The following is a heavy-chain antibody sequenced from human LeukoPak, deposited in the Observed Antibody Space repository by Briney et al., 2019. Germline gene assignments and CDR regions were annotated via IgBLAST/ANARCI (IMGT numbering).Heavy chain of an antibody. CDR3: ATGPYSSGWYDY. D-gene: IGHD6-19*01. CDR1: GYTLTELS. Sequence: GASVKVSCKVSGYTLTELSMHWVRQAPGKGLEWMGGFDPEDGETIYAQKFQDRVTMTEDTSTDTAYMELSSLRSEDTAVYYCATGPYSSGWYDYWGQGTLVTVSS. CDR2: FDPEDGET. J-gene: IGHJ4*02. V-gene: IGHV1-24*01.